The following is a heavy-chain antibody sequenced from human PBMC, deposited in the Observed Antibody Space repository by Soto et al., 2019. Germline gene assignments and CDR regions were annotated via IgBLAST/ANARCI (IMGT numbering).Heavy chain of an antibody. J-gene: IGHJ6*03. CDR3: EGGATGSYHYYYMDV. CDR1: GGTFNSYA. CDR2: SIPMLGVP. Sequence: QVQLVQSGAEVKKPGSSVSVSCKASGGTFNSYAINWVRQAPGQGLEWLGRSIPMLGVPNYAQNFQGRITITADKVTTTAYMEVTGMRSDDTAVYYCEGGATGSYHYYYMDVWGQGTTVTVYS. V-gene: IGHV1-69*04. D-gene: IGHD3-10*01.